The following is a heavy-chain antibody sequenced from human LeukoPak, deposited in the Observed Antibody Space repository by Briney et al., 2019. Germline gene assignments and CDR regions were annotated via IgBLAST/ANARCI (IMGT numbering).Heavy chain of an antibody. D-gene: IGHD3-9*01. CDR2: IYHNGST. CDR3: ARDSLKYYDILTGNDYYYGMDV. J-gene: IGHJ6*02. Sequence: SETLSLTCTVSGGSISSDDFYWSWIHQPPGKGLAWIGYIYHNGSTYYNPSLKSRVTISVDTSRNQFSLKLSSVTAADTAVYYCARDSLKYYDILTGNDYYYGMDVWGQGTTVTVSS. CDR1: GGSISSDDFY. V-gene: IGHV4-30-4*01.